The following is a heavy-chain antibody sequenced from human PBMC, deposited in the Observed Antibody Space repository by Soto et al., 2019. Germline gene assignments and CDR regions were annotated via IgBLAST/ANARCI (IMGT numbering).Heavy chain of an antibody. Sequence: ASVKVSCKASGYTFTSYAMHWVRQAPGQRLEWMGWINAGNGNTKYSQKFQGRVTITRDTSASTAYMELSSLRSEDTAVYYCARQLRYFDWLPEGRFDYWGQGTLVTVSS. J-gene: IGHJ4*02. D-gene: IGHD3-9*01. CDR3: ARQLRYFDWLPEGRFDY. CDR1: GYTFTSYA. V-gene: IGHV1-3*01. CDR2: INAGNGNT.